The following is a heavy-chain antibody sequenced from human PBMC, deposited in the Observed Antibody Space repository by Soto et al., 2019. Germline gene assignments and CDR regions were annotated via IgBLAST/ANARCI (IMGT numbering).Heavy chain of an antibody. CDR1: GGSISSYY. D-gene: IGHD3-22*01. Sequence: SETLSLTCAVSGGSISSYYWSWIRQPPGKGLEWIGYIYYSGSTNYNPSLKSRVTISVDTSKNQFSLKLSSVTAADTAVYYCARDQGMSSGYYYYYYGMDVWGQGTTVTVSS. J-gene: IGHJ6*02. CDR2: IYYSGST. CDR3: ARDQGMSSGYYYYYYGMDV. V-gene: IGHV4-59*01.